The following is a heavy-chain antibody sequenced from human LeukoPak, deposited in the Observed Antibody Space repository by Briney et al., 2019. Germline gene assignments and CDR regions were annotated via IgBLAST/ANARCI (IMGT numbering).Heavy chain of an antibody. CDR3: ARQGLGEFRDAFDI. D-gene: IGHD3-16*01. J-gene: IGHJ3*02. CDR2: IYYSGST. V-gene: IGHV4-59*01. CDR1: GGSISSYY. Sequence: SETLSLTCTVSGGSISSYYWSWIRQPPGKGLEWIGYIYYSGSTNYNPSLKSRVTISVDTSKNQFSLKLSSVTAADTAVYYCARQGLGEFRDAFDIWGQGTMVTVS.